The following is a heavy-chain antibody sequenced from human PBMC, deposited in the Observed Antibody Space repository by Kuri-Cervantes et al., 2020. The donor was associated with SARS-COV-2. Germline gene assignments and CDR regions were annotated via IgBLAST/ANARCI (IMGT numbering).Heavy chain of an antibody. V-gene: IGHV1-69*13. D-gene: IGHD3-16*01. J-gene: IGHJ5*02. CDR3: ASRMGDLTSYTWYKWFDP. CDR2: TIPIFGSP. Sequence: SVKVSCKASGTAFSSFAINWVRQAPGQGLEWVGGTIPIFGSPIYAQKFQGRLSITADESTSSVHMELSSLSSQDTAIYYCASRMGDLTSYTWYKWFDPWGQGTLVTVSS. CDR1: GTAFSSFA.